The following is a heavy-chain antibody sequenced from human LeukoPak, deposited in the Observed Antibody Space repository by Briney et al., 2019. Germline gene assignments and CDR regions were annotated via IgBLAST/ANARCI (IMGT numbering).Heavy chain of an antibody. CDR2: ISTIGIT. CDR3: AREKYYYDSSGYRDYMDV. V-gene: IGHV4-61*02. Sequence: SQTLSLTCTVSSGSISSSNYYWSWIRQPAGKGLEWIGRISTIGITNYNPSLNSRVTISIDTSKNQFSLKLSSVTAADTAVYYCAREKYYYDSSGYRDYMDVWGKGTTVTVSS. J-gene: IGHJ6*03. CDR1: SGSISSSNYY. D-gene: IGHD3-22*01.